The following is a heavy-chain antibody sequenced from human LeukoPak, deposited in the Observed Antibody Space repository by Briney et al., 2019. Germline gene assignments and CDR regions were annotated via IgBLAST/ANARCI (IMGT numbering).Heavy chain of an antibody. V-gene: IGHV3-21*01. CDR2: ISSSSSYI. J-gene: IGHJ4*02. CDR3: ARDLLLWFGELYY. D-gene: IGHD3-10*01. Sequence: GGSLRLSCAASGFTFSSYSMNWVRQAPGKGLEWVSSISSSSSYIYYADSVKGRFTISRDNAKNSLYLQMNSLRAEDTAVYYCARDLLLWFGELYYWGQGTLVTVSS. CDR1: GFTFSSYS.